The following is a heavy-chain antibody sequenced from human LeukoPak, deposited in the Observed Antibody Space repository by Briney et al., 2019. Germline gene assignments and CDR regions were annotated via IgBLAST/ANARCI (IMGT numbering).Heavy chain of an antibody. D-gene: IGHD1-1*01. V-gene: IGHV3-48*03. CDR3: ARVNPGGNYYYYYMDV. J-gene: IGHJ6*03. CDR2: ISSSGSTI. CDR1: GFTFSSYE. Sequence: SGGSLRLSCAASGFTFSSYEMNWVRQAPGKGLEWVSYISSSGSTIYYADSVKGRFTISRDNAKNSLYLQMNSLRAEDTAVYYCARVNPGGNYYYYYMDVWGKGTTVTISS.